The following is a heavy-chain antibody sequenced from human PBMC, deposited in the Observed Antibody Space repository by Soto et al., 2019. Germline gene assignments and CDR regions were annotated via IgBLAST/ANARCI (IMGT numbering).Heavy chain of an antibody. V-gene: IGHV3-53*02. Sequence: EVQLVETGGGLVQPGGSLRLSCAASGLTVSSNYMGWVRQAPGTGLEWVSLIYGGDDTYYADSVKGRFTISRDNSKNTLYLQMNSLRVEDTAVYYCARRGYEYESSGYYPLFDYWGQGILVTVSS. D-gene: IGHD3-22*01. J-gene: IGHJ4*02. CDR1: GLTVSSNY. CDR2: IYGGDDT. CDR3: ARRGYEYESSGYYPLFDY.